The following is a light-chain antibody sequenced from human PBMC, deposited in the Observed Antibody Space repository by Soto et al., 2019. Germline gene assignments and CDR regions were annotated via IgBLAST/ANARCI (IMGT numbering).Light chain of an antibody. V-gene: IGLV2-8*01. Sequence: QSALTQPPSAYGSPGQSVTLSCTGTSSDVGGYNYVSWYQQYPGRAPKLMIYEVTKRPSGVPDRFSGSKSGNTASLTVSGLQAEDEGDYYCSSYAASNNFYFVFGGGTKLTVL. CDR3: SSYAASNNFYFV. CDR2: EVT. J-gene: IGLJ3*02. CDR1: SSDVGGYNY.